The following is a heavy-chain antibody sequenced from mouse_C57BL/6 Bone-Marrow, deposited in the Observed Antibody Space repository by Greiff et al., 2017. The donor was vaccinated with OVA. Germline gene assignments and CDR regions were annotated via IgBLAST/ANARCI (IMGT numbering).Heavy chain of an antibody. V-gene: IGHV5-6*01. D-gene: IGHD1-1*01. CDR1: GFTFSSYG. CDR3: ARHAYGSCDFGY. Sequence: EVQRQESGGDLVKPGGSLKLSCAASGFTFSSYGMSWFRQTPDKRLEWVATISSGGSYTYYPDSVKGRFTITRDNAKNTLYLQMSSLKSEDTAMYYCARHAYGSCDFGYWGQGTTLTVS. J-gene: IGHJ2*01. CDR2: ISSGGSYT.